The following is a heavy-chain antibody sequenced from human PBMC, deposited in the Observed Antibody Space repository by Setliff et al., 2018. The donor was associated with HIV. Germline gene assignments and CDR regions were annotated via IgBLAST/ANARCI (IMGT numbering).Heavy chain of an antibody. Sequence: PSETLSLTCTVSGGSISSNNYYWGWIRQPPGKGLEWIGSIYYSGSTYYNPSLKSRVTISVDTSKNHFSLKLRSVTAADTAMYYCARHRVRDSWRGLGGTLDYWGQGTRVTVSS. J-gene: IGHJ4*02. CDR3: ARHRVRDSWRGLGGTLDY. V-gene: IGHV4-39*01. CDR2: IYYSGST. CDR1: GGSISSNNYY. D-gene: IGHD3-3*01.